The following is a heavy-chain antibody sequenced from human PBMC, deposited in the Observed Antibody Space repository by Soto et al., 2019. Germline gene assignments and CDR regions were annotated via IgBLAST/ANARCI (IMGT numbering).Heavy chain of an antibody. CDR1: GDSISSFY. CDR2: IFSSGST. CDR3: ARVGYCSSTPCWPIVYFEY. V-gene: IGHV4-59*01. Sequence: QVQLQESGPGLVKPSETLSLTCTVSGDSISSFYWTWIRQPPGKGLEWVGYIFSSGSTNYNPSLTSRVTISVDTSENQFSLKLTSVTAADTAVYYCARVGYCSSTPCWPIVYFEYWGQGTLVTVSS. J-gene: IGHJ4*02. D-gene: IGHD2-2*01.